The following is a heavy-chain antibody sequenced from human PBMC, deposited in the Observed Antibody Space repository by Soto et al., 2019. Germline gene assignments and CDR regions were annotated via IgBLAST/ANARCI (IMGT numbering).Heavy chain of an antibody. Sequence: QVQLQESGPRLVKPSATLSLTCTISGASITNHCCQWFRQPPGTRLEWIGYIHNTAGTNSNPALKSPATISLDTSKNQFFMKVTSVTVADTAVYYCARGGGGLTDYWGQGTLVTVSS. V-gene: IGHV4-59*11. CDR1: GASITNHC. CDR3: ARGGGGLTDY. CDR2: IHNTAGT. D-gene: IGHD6-19*01. J-gene: IGHJ4*02.